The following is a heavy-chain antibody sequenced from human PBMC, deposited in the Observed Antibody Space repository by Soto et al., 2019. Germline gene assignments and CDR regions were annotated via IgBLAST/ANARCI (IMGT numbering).Heavy chain of an antibody. CDR1: GDTFSDYY. CDR3: ARESGGAMATLDYYYFYMDV. Sequence: QVQLVQSGAEVRKPGASVTVSCRTSGDTFSDYYIHWVRQAPGQGLEWMGWINPNSGATNYAQKFRGWVTMTRDTAIRTGYLELSRLRSDDTAVYYCARESGGAMATLDYYYFYMDVWGTGTTVTVSS. D-gene: IGHD3-16*01. CDR2: INPNSGAT. V-gene: IGHV1-2*04. J-gene: IGHJ6*03.